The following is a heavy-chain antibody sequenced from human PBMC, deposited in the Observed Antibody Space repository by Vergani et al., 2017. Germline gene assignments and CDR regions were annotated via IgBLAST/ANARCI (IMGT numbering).Heavy chain of an antibody. CDR2: INHSGST. V-gene: IGHV4-34*01. CDR3: ARGRRYQLLSYYFDY. Sequence: QVQLQQWGAGLLKPSETLSLTCAVYGGSFSGYYWSWIRQPPGKGLEWIGEINHSGSTNYNPSLKSRVTISVDTSKNQFSLKLSSVTAADTAVYYCARGRRYQLLSYYFDYWGQGTLVTVSS. J-gene: IGHJ4*02. D-gene: IGHD2-2*01. CDR1: GGSFSGYY.